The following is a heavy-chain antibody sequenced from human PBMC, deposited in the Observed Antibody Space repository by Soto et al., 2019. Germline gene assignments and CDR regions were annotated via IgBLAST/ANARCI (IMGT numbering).Heavy chain of an antibody. J-gene: IGHJ4*02. V-gene: IGHV3-53*01. D-gene: IGHD3-16*01. CDR3: AKGDFDC. CDR1: GLSVSNNY. Sequence: PGGSLRLSCAVSGLSVSNNYMSWVRQAPGKGLEWVAIVFSGGKTYHADSVKGRFTISRDNSKNTVDLQMNSLRAEDTAVYYCAKGDFDCWGQGTLVTVSS. CDR2: VFSGGKT.